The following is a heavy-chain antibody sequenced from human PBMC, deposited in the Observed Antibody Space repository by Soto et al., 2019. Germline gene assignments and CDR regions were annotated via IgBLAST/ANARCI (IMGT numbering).Heavy chain of an antibody. CDR1: GFTFSSYG. Sequence: GESLRLSCAASGFTFSSYGMHWVRQAPGKGLEWVAVIWYDGSNKYYADSVKGRFTISRDNSKNTLYLQMNSLRAEDTAVYYCARDVGYDILTRRSLPPDAFDIWGQGTMVTVSS. D-gene: IGHD3-9*01. CDR2: IWYDGSNK. V-gene: IGHV3-33*01. CDR3: ARDVGYDILTRRSLPPDAFDI. J-gene: IGHJ3*02.